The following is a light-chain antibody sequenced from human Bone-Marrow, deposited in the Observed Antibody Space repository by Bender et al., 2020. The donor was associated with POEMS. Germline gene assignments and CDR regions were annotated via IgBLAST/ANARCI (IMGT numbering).Light chain of an antibody. J-gene: IGLJ2*01. CDR3: ASYSNINSVG. V-gene: IGLV2-14*03. CDR2: GVN. Sequence: HSALTQPASVYGSPGQSITISCTGASSDVVSFNYVSWYQQHPGKAPQLMIYGVNKRPSGVPDRFAGFKSGNTASLIISGLQTEDEADYYCASYSNINSVGFGGGTELTVL. CDR1: SSDVVSFNY.